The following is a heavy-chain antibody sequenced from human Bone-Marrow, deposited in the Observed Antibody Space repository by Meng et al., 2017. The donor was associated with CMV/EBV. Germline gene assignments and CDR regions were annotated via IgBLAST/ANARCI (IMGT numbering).Heavy chain of an antibody. CDR2: IYYSGST. D-gene: IGHD2-2*02. V-gene: IGHV4-39*07. Sequence: GSLRLSCTVSGDSISSSSYYWGWIRQPPGKGLEWIGSIYYSGSTYYNPSLKSRVTISVDTSKNQFSLKLSSVTAADTAVYYCARGRLSRYCSSTSCYTRGAFDIWGQGTMVTVSS. CDR3: ARGRLSRYCSSTSCYTRGAFDI. CDR1: GDSISSSSYY. J-gene: IGHJ3*02.